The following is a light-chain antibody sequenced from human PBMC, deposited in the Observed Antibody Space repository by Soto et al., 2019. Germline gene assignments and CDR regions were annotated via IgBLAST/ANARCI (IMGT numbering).Light chain of an antibody. Sequence: DIQMTQSPSSLSASVGDRFTITCRASQSISSYLNWYQQKPGKAPKLLSYAASSLQSGVPSRFSGSGSVTDFTLTISSLKHEDFATYSCQQSSEPTWTFGQGTKVDI. CDR2: AAS. J-gene: IGKJ1*01. CDR1: QSISSY. V-gene: IGKV1-39*01. CDR3: QQSSEPTWT.